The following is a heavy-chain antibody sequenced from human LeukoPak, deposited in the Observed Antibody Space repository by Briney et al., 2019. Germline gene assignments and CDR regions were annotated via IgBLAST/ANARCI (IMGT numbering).Heavy chain of an antibody. V-gene: IGHV3-66*01. Sequence: QPGGSLRLSCAASGFTVSSNHMSWVRQAPGKGLEWVSVIYSGGSTYYADSVKGRFTISRDNSKNTLYLQMNSLRAEDTAVYYCARNYGGNSAGFDYWGQGTLVTVSS. CDR1: GFTVSSNH. CDR3: ARNYGGNSAGFDY. J-gene: IGHJ4*02. CDR2: IYSGGST. D-gene: IGHD4-23*01.